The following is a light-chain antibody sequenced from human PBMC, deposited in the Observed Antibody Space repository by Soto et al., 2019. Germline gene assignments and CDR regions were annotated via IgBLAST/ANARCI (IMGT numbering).Light chain of an antibody. CDR2: DAS. J-gene: IGKJ1*01. V-gene: IGKV3-15*01. CDR1: QDIGSA. CDR3: QQYGSSPRT. Sequence: EVVLTQSPATLSVSPVDRATLSCRASQDIGSAVAWYHQRSGQAPRLLIFDASIRVPTTPARFSGSVSGTEFTLTISSLESEDFAVYYCQQYGSSPRTFGQGTKVDIK.